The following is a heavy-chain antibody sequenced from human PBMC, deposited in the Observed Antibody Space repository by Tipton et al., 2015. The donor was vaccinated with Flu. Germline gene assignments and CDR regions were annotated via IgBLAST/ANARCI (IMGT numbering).Heavy chain of an antibody. V-gene: IGHV3-48*03. J-gene: IGHJ4*02. Sequence: SLRLSCAASGFTFSSYEMNWVRQAPGKGLEWVSYISSSGSTIYYADSVKGRFTISRDNAKNSLYLQMNSLRAEDTAVYYCARKGGYSYGYFDYWGQGTLVTVSS. CDR2: ISSSGSTI. CDR3: ARKGGYSYGYFDY. CDR1: GFTFSSYE. D-gene: IGHD5-18*01.